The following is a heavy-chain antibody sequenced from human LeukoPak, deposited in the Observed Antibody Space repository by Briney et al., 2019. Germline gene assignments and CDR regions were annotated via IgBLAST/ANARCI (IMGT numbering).Heavy chain of an antibody. CDR1: GFIFSGYS. J-gene: IGHJ6*02. CDR2: ISSSGSI. CDR3: ARGVDTSLTGGYYYYGMDV. D-gene: IGHD5-18*01. Sequence: GGSQRLSCAASGFIFSGYSMNWVRQAPGKGLEWVSYISSSGSIYYADSVKGRFTISRDNAKNSLYLQINNLRAEDTAVYYCARGVDTSLTGGYYYYGMDVWGQGTTVTVSS. V-gene: IGHV3-48*01.